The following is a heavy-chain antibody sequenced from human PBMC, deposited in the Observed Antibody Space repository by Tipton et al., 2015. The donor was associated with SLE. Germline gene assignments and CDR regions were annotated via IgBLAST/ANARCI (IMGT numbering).Heavy chain of an antibody. D-gene: IGHD5-12*01. Sequence: LSLTCTVSDVSISSGSYCWSWIRQPAGKGLEYIGRMYASGTTNYNPSLKSRVSISGDTSKNHFSLELRSVTAADTAVYYCARCGDGYDGAGYLYPLYMAVWGKGTTVIVSS. CDR2: MYASGTT. J-gene: IGHJ6*04. V-gene: IGHV4-61*02. CDR1: DVSISSGSYC. CDR3: ARCGDGYDGAGYLYPLYMAV.